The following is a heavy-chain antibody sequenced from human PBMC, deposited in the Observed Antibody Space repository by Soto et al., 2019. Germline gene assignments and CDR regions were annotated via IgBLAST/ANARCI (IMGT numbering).Heavy chain of an antibody. Sequence: GSLRLSCVVSGFTFSDYCMNWVRQAPGKGLEWISAISDRGDTTHYADSVKGRFTISRDTSKNTLYLQLNALRADDTAVYYCAKDKPGTTSFDYWGQGTLVTVSS. CDR3: AKDKPGTTSFDY. D-gene: IGHD1-1*01. CDR2: ISDRGDTT. CDR1: GFTFSDYC. J-gene: IGHJ4*02. V-gene: IGHV3-23*01.